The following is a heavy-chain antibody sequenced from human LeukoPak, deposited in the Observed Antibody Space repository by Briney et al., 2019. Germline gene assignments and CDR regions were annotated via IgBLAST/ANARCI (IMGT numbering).Heavy chain of an antibody. CDR2: IIPIFGTA. J-gene: IGHJ4*02. CDR1: GGTFSSYA. Sequence: VASVKVSCKASGGTFSSYAISWVRQAPGQGLEWMGGIIPIFGTANYAQKFQGRVTITADESTSTAYMELSSLRSEDTAVYYCARLKAGIVGAMGFDYWGQGILVTVSS. V-gene: IGHV1-69*13. CDR3: ARLKAGIVGAMGFDY. D-gene: IGHD1-26*01.